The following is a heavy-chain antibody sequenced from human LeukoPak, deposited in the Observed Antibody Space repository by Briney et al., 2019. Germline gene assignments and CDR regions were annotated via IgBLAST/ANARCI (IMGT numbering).Heavy chain of an antibody. V-gene: IGHV3-30*04. CDR1: GFTFSSYA. CDR2: ISYDGSNK. D-gene: IGHD3-9*01. CDR3: AQAYDILTGYDY. J-gene: IGHJ4*02. Sequence: GRSLRLSCAASGFTFSSYAMHWVRQAPGKGLEWVAVISYDGSNKYYADPVKGRFTISRDNSKNTLYLQMNSLRAEDTAVYYCAQAYDILTGYDYWGQGTLVTVSS.